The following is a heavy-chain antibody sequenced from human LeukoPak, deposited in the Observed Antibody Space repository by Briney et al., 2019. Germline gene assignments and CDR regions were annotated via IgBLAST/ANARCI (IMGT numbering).Heavy chain of an antibody. CDR2: IYYSGNT. CDR1: GGSISNSSYY. J-gene: IGHJ4*02. V-gene: IGHV4-39*07. Sequence: SETLSLTCTVSGGSISNSSYYWGWIRQPPGKGLEWIGSIYYSGNTHYNPSLKSRVTISVDRSKNQFSLQLSSVTAADTAIYYCALYGSGSYNFDYWGQGTLVTVSS. D-gene: IGHD3-10*01. CDR3: ALYGSGSYNFDY.